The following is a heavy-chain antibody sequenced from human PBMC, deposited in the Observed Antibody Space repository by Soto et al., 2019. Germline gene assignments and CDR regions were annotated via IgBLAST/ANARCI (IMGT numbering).Heavy chain of an antibody. V-gene: IGHV1-46*01. J-gene: IGHJ6*02. Sequence: ASVKVSCKATGYTFSNYYIHWVRQAPGQGLDWMGIINPNGGSTTYAQKFQGRVTITRDMSTNKVYMELSSLTSEDTALYYCPWDGCVSTLRIPFGLDVCGQGPTATVSS. CDR3: PWDGCVSTLRIPFGLDV. CDR1: GYTFSNYY. CDR2: INPNGGST. D-gene: IGHD3-3*01.